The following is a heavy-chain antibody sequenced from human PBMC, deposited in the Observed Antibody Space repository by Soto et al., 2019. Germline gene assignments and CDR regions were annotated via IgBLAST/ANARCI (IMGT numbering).Heavy chain of an antibody. CDR3: AKERYDSSSWQPFDY. CDR2: ISNDENIK. J-gene: IGHJ4*02. D-gene: IGHD6-13*01. V-gene: IGHV3-33*06. CDR1: GFNFGNFG. Sequence: PGGSLRLSCVASGFNFGNFGMHWVRQAPGKGLEWLTVISNDENIKQDSVRGRFTISRDNSKNTLYLQMNSLRAEDTAVYYCAKERYDSSSWQPFDYWGQGTLVTVSS.